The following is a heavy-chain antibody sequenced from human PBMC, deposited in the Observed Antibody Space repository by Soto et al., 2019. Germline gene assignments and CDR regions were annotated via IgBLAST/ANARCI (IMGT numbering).Heavy chain of an antibody. Sequence: EVQLLESGGGLVQPGGSLRLSCAASGFTFRNYLMSWVRQAPGKGLQWVSSLSGGGGSTYYADSVKGRFTISSDNSKTTLYLQMNSLRAEDTAIYYCAKSSDWFDPWGQGTLVTVSS. J-gene: IGHJ5*02. CDR3: AKSSDWFDP. CDR1: GFTFRNYL. V-gene: IGHV3-23*01. CDR2: LSGGGGST.